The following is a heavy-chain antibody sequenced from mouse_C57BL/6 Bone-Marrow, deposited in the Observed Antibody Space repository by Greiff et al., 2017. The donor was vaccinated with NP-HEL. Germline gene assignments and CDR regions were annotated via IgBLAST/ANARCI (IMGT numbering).Heavy chain of an antibody. CDR3: ARGDYYGSSYVWYFDV. J-gene: IGHJ1*03. CDR1: GYTFTSYW. CDR2: IYPGSGST. Sequence: QVQLKQPGAELVKPGASVKMSCKASGYTFTSYWVTWVKQRPGQGLEWIGDIYPGSGSTNYNEKFKSKATLTVDTSSSTAYMQLSSLTSEDSAVYYCARGDYYGSSYVWYFDVWGTGTTVTVSS. D-gene: IGHD1-1*01. V-gene: IGHV1-55*01.